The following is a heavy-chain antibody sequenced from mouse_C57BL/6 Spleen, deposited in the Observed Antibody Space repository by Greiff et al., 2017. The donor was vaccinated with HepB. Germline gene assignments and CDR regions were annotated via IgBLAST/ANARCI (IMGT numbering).Heavy chain of an antibody. D-gene: IGHD2-3*01. V-gene: IGHV1-18*01. CDR2: INPNNGGT. CDR1: GYTFTDYN. J-gene: IGHJ2*01. CDR3: ARERDGYSYFDY. Sequence: VQLQQSGPELVKPGASVKIPCKASGYTFTDYNMDWVKQSHGKSLEWIGDINPNNGGTIYNQKFKGKATLTVDKSSSTAYMELRSLTSEDTAVYYCARERDGYSYFDYWGQGTTLTVSS.